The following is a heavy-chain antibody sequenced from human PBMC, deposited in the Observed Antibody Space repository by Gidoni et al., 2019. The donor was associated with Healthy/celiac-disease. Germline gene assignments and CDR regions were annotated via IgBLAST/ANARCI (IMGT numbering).Heavy chain of an antibody. J-gene: IGHJ4*02. CDR1: GGSISSYY. CDR2: IYYSGST. Sequence: QVQLQESGPGLVKPSETLSLTCTVSGGSISSYYWSWIRQPPGKGLEWIGYIYYSGSTNYNPSLKSRVTISVDTSKNQFSLKLSSVTAADTAVYYCARGTVTNYFDYWGQGTLVTVSS. V-gene: IGHV4-59*08. CDR3: ARGTVTNYFDY. D-gene: IGHD4-17*01.